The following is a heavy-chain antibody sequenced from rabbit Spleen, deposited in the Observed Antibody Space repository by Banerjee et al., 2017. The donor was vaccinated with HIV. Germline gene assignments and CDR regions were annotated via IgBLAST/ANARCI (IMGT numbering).Heavy chain of an antibody. J-gene: IGHJ4*01. Sequence: QEQLVESGGGLVQPEGSLTLTCTASGFSFSNNYYMCWVRQAPGRGLEWIGCIRGGTGTTYYASWAKGRFTISKTSSTTVTLQMTSLTAADTATYFCARDMKVGAGGKGDGYDLWGQGTLVTVS. D-gene: IGHD6-1*01. CDR2: IRGGTGTT. V-gene: IGHV1S45*01. CDR3: ARDMKVGAGGKGDGYDL. CDR1: GFSFSNNYY.